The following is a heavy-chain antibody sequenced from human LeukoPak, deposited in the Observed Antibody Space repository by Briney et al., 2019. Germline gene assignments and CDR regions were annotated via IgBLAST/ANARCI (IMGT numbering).Heavy chain of an antibody. Sequence: SDTLSLTCTISGGSISSLYWGWIRQPPGKGLEWIGSIYYSGGTNYNPSLKSRVTISVDTSKIQFSLKLSSVTAADTAVYYCARWQYTISSGWFDPWGQGTLVTVSS. CDR2: IYYSGGT. CDR1: GGSISSLY. J-gene: IGHJ5*02. CDR3: ARWQYTISSGWFDP. V-gene: IGHV4-59*08. D-gene: IGHD6-6*01.